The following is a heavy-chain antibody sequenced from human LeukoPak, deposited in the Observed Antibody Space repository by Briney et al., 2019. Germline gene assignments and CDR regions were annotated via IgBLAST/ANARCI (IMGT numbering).Heavy chain of an antibody. D-gene: IGHD3-10*01. V-gene: IGHV1-46*01. CDR1: GYTFTNYY. Sequence: ASVKVSCKASGYTFTNYYMHWVRQAPGQGLEWMGIINPSDGKTSYAQKFQGRVTMTRDTSISTAYMELSRLRSDDTAVYYCAREAYDSGSFRTDYYYMDVWGKGTTVTISS. CDR2: INPSDGKT. CDR3: AREAYDSGSFRTDYYYMDV. J-gene: IGHJ6*03.